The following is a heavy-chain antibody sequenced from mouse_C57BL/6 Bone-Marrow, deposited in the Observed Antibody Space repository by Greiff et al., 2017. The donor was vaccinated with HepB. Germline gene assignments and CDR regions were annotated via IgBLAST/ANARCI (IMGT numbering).Heavy chain of an antibody. CDR3: ARPIYYYGSSPWYFDV. J-gene: IGHJ1*03. Sequence: VQLQQSGAELARPGASVKMSCKASGYTFTSYTMHWVKQRPGQGLEWIGYINPSSGYTKYNQKFKDKATLTADKSSSTAYMQLSSLTSEDSAVYYCARPIYYYGSSPWYFDVWGTGTTVTVSS. CDR2: INPSSGYT. V-gene: IGHV1-4*01. CDR1: GYTFTSYT. D-gene: IGHD1-1*01.